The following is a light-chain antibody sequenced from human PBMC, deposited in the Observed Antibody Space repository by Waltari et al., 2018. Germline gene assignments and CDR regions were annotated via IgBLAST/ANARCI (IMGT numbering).Light chain of an antibody. V-gene: IGLV3-21*02. Sequence: SYILTQAPSVAVAPGQTARIPCGGNNIGSTSVHWYQQKPGQAPVLVLYDNIDRPSGIPERFSGSNSRNMATLTISRVEAGDEADYYCQVWDSDVIFGGGTKLTVL. CDR1: NIGSTS. CDR3: QVWDSDVI. J-gene: IGLJ2*01. CDR2: DNI.